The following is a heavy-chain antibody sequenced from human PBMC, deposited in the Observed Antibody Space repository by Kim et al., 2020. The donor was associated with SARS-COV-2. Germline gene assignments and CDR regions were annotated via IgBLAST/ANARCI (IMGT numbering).Heavy chain of an antibody. V-gene: IGHV3-74*01. Sequence: YADSVKGRFTISRDNAKNTLYLQMNSLRAEDTAVYYCARAPRQGASTSDYWGQGTLVTVSS. CDR3: ARAPRQGASTSDY. D-gene: IGHD1-26*01. J-gene: IGHJ4*02.